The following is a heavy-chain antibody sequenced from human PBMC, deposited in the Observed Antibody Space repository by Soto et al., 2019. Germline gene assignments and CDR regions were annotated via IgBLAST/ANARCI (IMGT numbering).Heavy chain of an antibody. Sequence: GGSLRLSCAASGFTFSSYAMSWVRQAPGKGLEWVSAISGSGGSTYYADSVKGRFTISRDNSKNTLYLQMNSLRAEDTAVYYCATAWRSLPSCYRYWGQGTLVTVSS. V-gene: IGHV3-23*01. D-gene: IGHD2-15*01. J-gene: IGHJ4*02. CDR2: ISGSGGST. CDR3: ATAWRSLPSCYRY. CDR1: GFTFSSYA.